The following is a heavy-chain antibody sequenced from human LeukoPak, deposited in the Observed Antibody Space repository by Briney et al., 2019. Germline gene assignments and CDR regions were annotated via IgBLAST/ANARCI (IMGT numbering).Heavy chain of an antibody. J-gene: IGHJ4*02. CDR3: AKDYYYDSSGYYPPFDY. V-gene: IGHV3-23*01. CDR1: GFTFSSYA. Sequence: GGSLRLSCAASGFTFSSYAMHWVRQAPGKGLEWVSAISGSGGSTYYADSVKGRFTISRDNSKNTLYLQMNSLRAEDTAVYYCAKDYYYDSSGYYPPFDYWGQGTLVTVSS. D-gene: IGHD3-22*01. CDR2: ISGSGGST.